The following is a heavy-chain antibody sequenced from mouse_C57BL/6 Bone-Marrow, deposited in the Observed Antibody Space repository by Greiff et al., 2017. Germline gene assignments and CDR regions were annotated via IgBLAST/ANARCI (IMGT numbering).Heavy chain of an antibody. J-gene: IGHJ4*01. D-gene: IGHD2-3*01. V-gene: IGHV1-26*01. Sequence: EVQLQQSGPELVKPGASVKISCKASGYTFTDYYMNWVKQSHGKSLEWIGDINPNNGGTSYNQKFKGKATLTVDKSSSTAYMELRSLTSEDSAVYYCARGGYYPYYYAMDYWGQGTSVTVSS. CDR1: GYTFTDYY. CDR3: ARGGYYPYYYAMDY. CDR2: INPNNGGT.